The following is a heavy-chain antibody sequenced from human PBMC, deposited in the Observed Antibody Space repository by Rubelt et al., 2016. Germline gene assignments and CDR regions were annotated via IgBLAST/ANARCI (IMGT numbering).Heavy chain of an antibody. V-gene: IGHV3-NL1*01. Sequence: QVQLVESGGGVVQPGGSLRLSCAASGFTFRSYGMHWVRHAPGEGLEWGSVIYTGGATYYADSVKGRFTISRDNAKITVYLQRNSLKVEDTAVYYCARGPSAYNYWGQGTLVTVSS. J-gene: IGHJ4*02. CDR1: GFTFRSYG. CDR2: IYTGGAT. CDR3: ARGPSAYNY. D-gene: IGHD6-25*01.